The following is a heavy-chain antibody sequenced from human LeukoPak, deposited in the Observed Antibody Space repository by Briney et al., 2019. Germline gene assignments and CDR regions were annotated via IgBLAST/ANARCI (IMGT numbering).Heavy chain of an antibody. J-gene: IGHJ4*02. V-gene: IGHV3-7*01. CDR1: GFIFSSYW. D-gene: IGHD3-10*01. CDR3: ARERIRGVIPMDY. CDR2: VKQDGSEY. Sequence: AGGSLRLSCAASGFIFSSYWMSWVRQAPGRGLEWVANVKQDGSEYSHVDSVKGRFTISRDNARNSLYLQMNSLRAEDTAVYYCARERIRGVIPMDYWGQGILVTVSS.